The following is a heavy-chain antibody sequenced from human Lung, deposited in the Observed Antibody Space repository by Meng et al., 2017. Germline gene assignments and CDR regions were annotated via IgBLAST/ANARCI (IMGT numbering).Heavy chain of an antibody. CDR2: ISYDGSNQ. D-gene: IGHD4-17*01. CDR1: GFTFSRNA. V-gene: IGHV3-30*01. J-gene: IGHJ4*02. CDR3: ARNNYGDYYFDY. Sequence: QVQLVGSGGGGVQPGRALRLSCEASGFTFSRNAMHWVRQAPGKGLEWVAAISYDGSNQHYADSVKGRFTISRDNSENTLYLQMNSLRAEDTAVYYCARNNYGDYYFDYWGQGTLVTVSS.